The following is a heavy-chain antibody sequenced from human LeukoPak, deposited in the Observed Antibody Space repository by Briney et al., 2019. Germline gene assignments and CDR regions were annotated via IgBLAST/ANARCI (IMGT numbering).Heavy chain of an antibody. Sequence: GASVKVSCKASGGTFSSYAISWVRRAPGQGLEWMGGIIPIFGTANYAQKFQGRVTITADESTSTAYMELSSLRSEDTAVYYCATRSVRKGLSYFDYWGQGTLVTVSS. J-gene: IGHJ4*02. CDR1: GGTFSSYA. V-gene: IGHV1-69*13. CDR3: ATRSVRKGLSYFDY. D-gene: IGHD2/OR15-2a*01. CDR2: IIPIFGTA.